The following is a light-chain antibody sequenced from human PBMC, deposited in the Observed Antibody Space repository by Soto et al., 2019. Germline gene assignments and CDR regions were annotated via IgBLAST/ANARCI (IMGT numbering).Light chain of an antibody. CDR2: DVS. CDR3: SSYTSSSFVV. CDR1: SSDVGGYNY. J-gene: IGLJ2*01. Sequence: QSALTQPASLSGSPGQSITISCTGTSSDVGGYNYVSWYQQHPGKAPKLMIYDVSNRPSGVSTRFSGSKSGNTASLTISGLQAEDEADYYCSSYTSSSFVVFGGGTKLTVL. V-gene: IGLV2-14*01.